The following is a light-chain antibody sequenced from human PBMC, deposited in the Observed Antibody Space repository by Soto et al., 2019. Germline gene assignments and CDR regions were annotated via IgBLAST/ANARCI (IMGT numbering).Light chain of an antibody. Sequence: IRVNLSPSALSASLGDRVTITCRASQSISSWLAWYQQKPGKAPKLLIYDASSLESGVPSRFSGSGSGTEFTLTISSLQPEDFATYYCQQYDSLSVTFGQGTKVDI. CDR3: QQYDSLSVT. J-gene: IGKJ1*01. CDR1: QSISSW. CDR2: DAS. V-gene: IGKV1-5*01.